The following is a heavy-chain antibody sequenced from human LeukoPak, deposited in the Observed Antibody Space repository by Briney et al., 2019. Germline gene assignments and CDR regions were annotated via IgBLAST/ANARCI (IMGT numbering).Heavy chain of an antibody. V-gene: IGHV4-30-4*08. Sequence: SETLSLTCTVSGGSISSGDYYWSWIRQHPGKGREWNGNIYYRGSTYYTPSLKSRVTISVDTSKNQYSLKLSSVTAADTAVYYCARHTDSAALSSLNYWGQGTLVTVSS. D-gene: IGHD6-13*01. CDR3: ARHTDSAALSSLNY. CDR1: GGSISSGDYY. CDR2: IYYRGST. J-gene: IGHJ4*02.